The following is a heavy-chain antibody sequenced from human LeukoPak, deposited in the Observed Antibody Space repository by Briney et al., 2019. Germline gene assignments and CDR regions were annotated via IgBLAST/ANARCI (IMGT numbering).Heavy chain of an antibody. CDR2: ISDSGGTT. D-gene: IGHD3/OR15-3a*01. J-gene: IGHJ4*02. CDR3: AKVATWTYFDS. V-gene: IGHV3-23*01. Sequence: GGSLRLSCAASGFAFSSYAMNWVRQAPGKGLDWVSSISDSGGTTYYADSVKGRFTISRDNSKNTLYLQMNSLRAEDTAVYYCAKVATWTYFDSWGQGTLVTVSS. CDR1: GFAFSSYA.